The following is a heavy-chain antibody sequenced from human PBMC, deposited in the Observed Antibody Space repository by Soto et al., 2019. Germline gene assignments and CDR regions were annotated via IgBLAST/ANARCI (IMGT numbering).Heavy chain of an antibody. D-gene: IGHD2-8*02. CDR3: VRLAGYCTGASCYGHYAIDV. CDR1: GGSINNTNW. J-gene: IGHJ6*02. V-gene: IGHV4-4*02. CDR2: IYHSGST. Sequence: AEALSLTWAVSGGSINNTNWRSWVRQPPGKGLEWIGEIYHSGSTNYNPSLKSRVTISVDTSKNQFSLKLSSVTAADTAVYYCVRLAGYCTGASCYGHYAIDVWGQGTTVS.